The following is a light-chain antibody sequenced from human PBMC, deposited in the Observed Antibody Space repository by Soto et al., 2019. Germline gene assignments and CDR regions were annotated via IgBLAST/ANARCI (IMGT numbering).Light chain of an antibody. CDR2: GAA. J-gene: IGKJ2*02. Sequence: IELTKSPSSLSSSVGDRVTLSCRASQGVNKFLAWYQQRPGKAPQLLVYGAATLQLGVPPRFSCSGSGTDFTLTISSLQPEDFATYYCQQLNNFRCTFGQGFKLDIK. V-gene: IGKV1-9*01. CDR1: QGVNKF. CDR3: QQLNNFRCT.